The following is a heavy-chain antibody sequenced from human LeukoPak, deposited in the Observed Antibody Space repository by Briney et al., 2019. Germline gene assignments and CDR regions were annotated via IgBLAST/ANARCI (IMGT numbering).Heavy chain of an antibody. J-gene: IGHJ3*02. Sequence: SETLSLTCAVYGGSFSGYYWSWIRQPPGKGLEWIGYIYYSGSTNYNPSLKSRVTISVDTSKNQFSLKLSSVTAADTAVYYCARMFGVIRAFDIWGQGTMVTVSS. CDR2: IYYSGST. V-gene: IGHV4-59*01. D-gene: IGHD3-10*02. CDR1: GGSFSGYY. CDR3: ARMFGVIRAFDI.